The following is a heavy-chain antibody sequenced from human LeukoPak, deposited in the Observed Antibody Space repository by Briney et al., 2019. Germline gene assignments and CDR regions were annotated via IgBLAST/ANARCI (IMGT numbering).Heavy chain of an antibody. D-gene: IGHD2-8*01. Sequence: GGSLRLACAASGFTFSSYEMNWVRQAPGKGLEWVSYISSSGSTIYYADSLKGRFTISRDNAKNSLYLQMNSLRAEDTAVYYCARDEGVALDYWGQGTLVTVSS. CDR1: GFTFSSYE. CDR3: ARDEGVALDY. V-gene: IGHV3-48*03. J-gene: IGHJ4*02. CDR2: ISSSGSTI.